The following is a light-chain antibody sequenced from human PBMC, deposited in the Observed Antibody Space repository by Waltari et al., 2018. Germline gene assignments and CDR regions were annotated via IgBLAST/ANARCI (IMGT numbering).Light chain of an antibody. J-gene: IGLJ3*02. CDR1: TSNIGEGID. V-gene: IGLV1-40*01. Sequence: SVLTSPPQMPGAPGRRATTPSTGGTSNIGEGIDDPWYPVFPGTAPTLLIYGNTNRPSGVPDRFAGSKSDTSASLAIGGLQAEDEADYYCQSFDIRLSGGVVFGGGTKVTVL. CDR2: GNT. CDR3: QSFDIRLSGGVV.